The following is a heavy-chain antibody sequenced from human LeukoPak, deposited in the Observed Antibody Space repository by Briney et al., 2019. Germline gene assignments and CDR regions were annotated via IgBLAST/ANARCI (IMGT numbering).Heavy chain of an antibody. D-gene: IGHD6-6*01. Sequence: GASVKVSCKASGYTFTNYAMHWVRQAPGQTLEWMGWIDAGNDNTKYSQKFQGRVTITRDTSASTAYMELSSLRSEDTAVYYCARSPSGMVSSSSFFNYYYYYMDVWGKGTTVTVSS. CDR3: ARSPSGMVSSSSFFNYYYYYMDV. J-gene: IGHJ6*03. V-gene: IGHV1-3*01. CDR1: GYTFTNYA. CDR2: IDAGNDNT.